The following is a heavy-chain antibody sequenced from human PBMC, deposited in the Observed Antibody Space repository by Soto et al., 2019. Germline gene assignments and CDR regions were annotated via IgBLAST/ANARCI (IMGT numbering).Heavy chain of an antibody. CDR3: ARDEVRYDSSGYYPSAAFDI. J-gene: IGHJ3*02. Sequence: LSLTCTVSGGSISSGDYYWSWIRQPPGKGLEWIGYIYYSGSTYYNPSLKSRVTISVDTSKNQFSLKLSSVTAADTAVYYCARDEVRYDSSGYYPSAAFDIWGQGTMVTVSS. CDR1: GGSISSGDYY. V-gene: IGHV4-30-4*01. CDR2: IYYSGST. D-gene: IGHD3-22*01.